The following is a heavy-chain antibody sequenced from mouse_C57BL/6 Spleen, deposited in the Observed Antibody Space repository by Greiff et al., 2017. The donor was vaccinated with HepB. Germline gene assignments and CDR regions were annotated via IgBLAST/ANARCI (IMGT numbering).Heavy chain of an antibody. V-gene: IGHV5-16*01. CDR2: INYDGSST. Sequence: DVKLVESEGGLVQPGSSMKLSCTASGFTFSDYYMAWVRQVPEKGLEWVANINYDGSSTYYLDSLKSRFIISIDNAKNILYLQMSSLKSETTATYYCASLYYDYDGEDYYFDYWGQGTTLTVSS. CDR1: GFTFSDYY. J-gene: IGHJ2*01. D-gene: IGHD2-4*01. CDR3: ASLYYDYDGEDYYFDY.